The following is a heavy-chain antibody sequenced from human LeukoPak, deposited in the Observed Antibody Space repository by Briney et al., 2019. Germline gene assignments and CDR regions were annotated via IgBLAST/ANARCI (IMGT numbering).Heavy chain of an antibody. CDR1: GFTFSSYG. CDR2: IRYDGSNK. J-gene: IGHJ4*02. CDR3: ARAPWGAANTAMVNFDY. D-gene: IGHD5-18*01. Sequence: GGSLRLSCAASGFTFSSYGMHWVRQAPGKGLEWVAFIRYDGSNKYYADSVKGRFTISRDNSKNTVYLQMDTLRGDDTSVYYCARAPWGAANTAMVNFDYWGQGTLVTVSS. V-gene: IGHV3-30*02.